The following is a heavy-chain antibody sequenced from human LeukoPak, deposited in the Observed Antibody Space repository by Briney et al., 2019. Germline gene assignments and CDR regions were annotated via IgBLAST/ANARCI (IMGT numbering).Heavy chain of an antibody. CDR1: GFTFSTYW. V-gene: IGHV3-7*03. CDR2: MRRDGNEI. Sequence: GGSLRLSCSASGFTFSTYWMSWVRQAPGKGLEWVANMRRDGNEIYYLDSVRGRFTISRDNSKNTLYLQMNSLRAEDTAVYYCANLDPPRQLWFRELRRGYWGQGTLVTVSS. J-gene: IGHJ4*02. CDR3: ANLDPPRQLWFRELRRGY. D-gene: IGHD3-10*01.